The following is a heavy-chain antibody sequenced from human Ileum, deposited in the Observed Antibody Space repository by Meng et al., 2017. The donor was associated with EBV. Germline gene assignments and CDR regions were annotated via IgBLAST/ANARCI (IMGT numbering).Heavy chain of an antibody. J-gene: IGHJ4*02. V-gene: IGHV1-3*04. CDR1: GYTFTSYP. CDR2: VNTGNGKT. CDR3: ASRPENDVGPFDY. D-gene: IGHD1-14*01. Sequence: QVHLVQAGDGVKKPGASVKVSCKASGYTFTSYPMHWVRQAPGQRLQWMGWVNTGNGKTEYSQNFQGRITITRDTSANTAYMELSSLRSEDTAVYYCASRPENDVGPFDYWGQGTLVTVSS.